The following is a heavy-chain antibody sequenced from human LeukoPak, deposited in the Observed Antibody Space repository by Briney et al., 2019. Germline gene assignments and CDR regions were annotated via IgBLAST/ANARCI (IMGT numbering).Heavy chain of an antibody. D-gene: IGHD2/OR15-2a*01. V-gene: IGHV1-18*01. J-gene: IGHJ5*02. CDR2: ISAYNGNT. CDR3: ARGPRINWFDP. CDR1: GYTFTSYG. Sequence: GASVKVSYKASGYTFTSYGISWVRQAPGQGLEWMGWISAYNGNTNYAQKLQGRVTMTTDTSTSTAYMELSSLRSEDTAVYYCARGPRINWFDPWGQGTLVTVSS.